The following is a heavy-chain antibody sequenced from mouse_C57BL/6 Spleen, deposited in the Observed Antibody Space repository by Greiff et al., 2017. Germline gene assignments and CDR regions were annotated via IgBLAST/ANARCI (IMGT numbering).Heavy chain of an antibody. V-gene: IGHV1-61*01. D-gene: IGHD2-4*01. CDR2: IYPSDSET. J-gene: IGHJ2*01. CDR3: ARWDYDYDGVDY. Sequence: QVQLQQPGAELVRPGSSVKLSCKASGYTFTSYWMDWVKQRPGQGLEWIGNIYPSDSETHYNQKFKDKATLTVDKASSTAYMQLSSLTSEDSAVYYCARWDYDYDGVDYWGQGTTLTVSS. CDR1: GYTFTSYW.